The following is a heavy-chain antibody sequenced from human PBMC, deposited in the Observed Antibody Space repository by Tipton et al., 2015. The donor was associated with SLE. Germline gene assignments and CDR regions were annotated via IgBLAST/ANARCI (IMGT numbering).Heavy chain of an antibody. CDR1: GDSINSDGYF. V-gene: IGHV4-31*03. CDR3: VRERKYVVRFRELVAPDL. CDR2: IYYSGST. D-gene: IGHD1-26*01. Sequence: TLSLTCTVSGDSINSDGYFWTWIRQPPGKGLEWIGYIYYSGSTYYNPSLQSRLTMSVDTSRNQFSLKLTSVTAADTAVYFCVRERKYVVRFRELVAPDLWGQGTAITVSS. J-gene: IGHJ3*01.